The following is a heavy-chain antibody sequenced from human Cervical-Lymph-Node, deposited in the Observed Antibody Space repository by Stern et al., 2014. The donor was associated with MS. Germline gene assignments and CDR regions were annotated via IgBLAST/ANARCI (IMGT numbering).Heavy chain of an antibody. CDR2: ISSSSSYI. CDR3: AREEFGELTAYFDY. CDR1: GFTFSSYS. D-gene: IGHD3-10*01. Sequence: EVQLVESGGGLVKPGGSLRLSCAASGFTFSSYSMNWVRQAPGKGLEWVSSISSSSSYIYYEDSVKGRFTISRDNAKNSLYLQMNSLRAEDTAVYYCAREEFGELTAYFDYWGQGTLVTVSS. V-gene: IGHV3-21*01. J-gene: IGHJ4*02.